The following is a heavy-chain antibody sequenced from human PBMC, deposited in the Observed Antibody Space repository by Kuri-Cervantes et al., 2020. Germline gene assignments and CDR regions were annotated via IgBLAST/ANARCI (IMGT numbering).Heavy chain of an antibody. CDR3: AAGGYGSGSSTPFYFDY. Sequence: GGSLRLSCAASGFTFSSYAMSWVRQAPGKGLEWVSAISGSGGSTYYADSVKGRFTISRDNSKSTLYLQMNSLRAEDTAVYYCAAGGYGSGSSTPFYFDYWGQGTLVTVSS. CDR2: ISGSGGST. D-gene: IGHD3-10*01. V-gene: IGHV3-23*01. CDR1: GFTFSSYA. J-gene: IGHJ4*02.